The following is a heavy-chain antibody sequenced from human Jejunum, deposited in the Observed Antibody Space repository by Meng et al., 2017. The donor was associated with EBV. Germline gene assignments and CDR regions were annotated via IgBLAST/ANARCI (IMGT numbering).Heavy chain of an antibody. V-gene: IGHV4-4*02. CDR2: IHHSGST. J-gene: IGHJ4*02. CDR1: GCSISTDNW. D-gene: IGHD5-24*01. Sequence: QVQLQESGPGLVKPSGTPALTCAVSGCSISTDNWWSWVRQPPGKGLEYIGEIHHSGSTKYNPSLKSRVTISVDKSNNHFSLKLSSVTAADTAVYYCARDRGVEDYWGQGTLVTVSS. CDR3: ARDRGVEDY.